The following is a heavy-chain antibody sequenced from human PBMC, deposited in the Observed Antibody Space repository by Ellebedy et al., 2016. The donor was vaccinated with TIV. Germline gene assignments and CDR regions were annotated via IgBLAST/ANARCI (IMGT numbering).Heavy chain of an antibody. Sequence: PGGSLRLSCAASGFTVSGNYMSWVRQAPGKGLEWVSVIYSDGSTFYADSVKGRLAISRDSSKNTLYLQMSSLRAEDTAVYYCASGITVADSRGFFYYYGLDVWGQGTTVTVFS. J-gene: IGHJ6*02. CDR1: GFTVSGNY. CDR3: ASGITVADSRGFFYYYGLDV. CDR2: IYSDGST. V-gene: IGHV3-66*01. D-gene: IGHD6-19*01.